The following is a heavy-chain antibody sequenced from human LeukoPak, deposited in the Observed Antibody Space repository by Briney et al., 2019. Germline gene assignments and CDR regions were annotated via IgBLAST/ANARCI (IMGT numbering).Heavy chain of an antibody. Sequence: GASVKVSCKTSGYTFTGYYMHWVRQAPGQGLEWMGWINPNSGGTNYAQKFQGRVTMTRDTSISTAYMELSRLRSDDTAVYYCARDRSHYDILTGYYNRRFDYWGQGTLVTVSS. V-gene: IGHV1-2*02. J-gene: IGHJ4*02. CDR3: ARDRSHYDILTGYYNRRFDY. D-gene: IGHD3-9*01. CDR2: INPNSGGT. CDR1: GYTFTGYY.